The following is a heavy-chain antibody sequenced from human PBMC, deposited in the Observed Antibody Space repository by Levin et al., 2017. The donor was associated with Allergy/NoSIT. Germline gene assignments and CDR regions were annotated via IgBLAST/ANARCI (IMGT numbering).Heavy chain of an antibody. Sequence: GSLRLSCTVSGDSISSYNWSWIRQPPGKGLEWIGYVYNSGSTNYNPSLKSRVTISVDTSKNQFSLKLSSVTAADTAVYYCARRFCSGGTCYSGSHGMDVWGQGTTVTVSS. CDR3: ARRFCSGGTCYSGSHGMDV. V-gene: IGHV4-59*08. J-gene: IGHJ6*02. D-gene: IGHD2-15*01. CDR1: GDSISSYN. CDR2: VYNSGST.